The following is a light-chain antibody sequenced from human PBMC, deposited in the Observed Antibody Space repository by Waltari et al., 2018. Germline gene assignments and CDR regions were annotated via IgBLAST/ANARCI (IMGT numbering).Light chain of an antibody. CDR3: LQYNDWPPLT. V-gene: IGKV3-15*01. CDR1: QSVDSN. Sequence: EVVMTQSPATLSVSPGDTAPLSCRASQSVDSNLAWYQQKPGQAPKFLSFSASTRATGIPARFSGGGFGTEFTLTINSLQSEDFAVYYCLQYNDWPPLTFGGGTKVEMK. J-gene: IGKJ4*01. CDR2: SAS.